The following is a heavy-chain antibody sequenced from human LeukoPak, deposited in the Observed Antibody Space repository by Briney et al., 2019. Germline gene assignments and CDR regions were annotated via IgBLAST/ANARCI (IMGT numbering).Heavy chain of an antibody. CDR2: ISWDGGST. Sequence: GGSLRLSCAASGFTFDDYAMHWVRQAPGKGLEWVSLISWDGGSTYYADSVKGRFTISRDNSKNSLYLQMNSLRAEDTALYYCAKDTMVRGVNDAFDIWGQGTMVTVSS. V-gene: IGHV3-43D*03. CDR1: GFTFDDYA. CDR3: AKDTMVRGVNDAFDI. D-gene: IGHD3-10*01. J-gene: IGHJ3*02.